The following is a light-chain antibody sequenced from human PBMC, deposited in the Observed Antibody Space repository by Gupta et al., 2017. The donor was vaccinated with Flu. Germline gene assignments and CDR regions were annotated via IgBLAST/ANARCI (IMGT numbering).Light chain of an antibody. J-gene: IGLJ1*01. CDR3: YSRDSSGDPYV. V-gene: IGLV3-19*01. CDR2: GKT. Sequence: SSELTQDPAVSVALGQTVRITCQGDSLRSYYVSWYQQKPGQAPELVFYGKTNRPSGVPDRFSGSNSGNTASLIITGAQAEDEADYYCYSRDSSGDPYVFGSGTRVTVL. CDR1: SLRSYY.